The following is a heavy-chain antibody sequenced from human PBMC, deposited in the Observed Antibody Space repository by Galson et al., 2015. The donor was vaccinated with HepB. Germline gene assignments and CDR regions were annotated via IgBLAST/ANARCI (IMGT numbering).Heavy chain of an antibody. CDR2: ISAYNGNT. D-gene: IGHD3-22*01. J-gene: IGHJ5*02. CDR1: GYTFTSSG. Sequence: SVKVSCKASGYTFTSSGISWVRQAPGQGLEWMGWISAYNGNTNYAQKLQGRVTMTTDTSTSTAYMELRSLKSDDTAVYYCARPRSSGYYYDWFDPWGQGTLVTVSS. CDR3: ARPRSSGYYYDWFDP. V-gene: IGHV1-18*01.